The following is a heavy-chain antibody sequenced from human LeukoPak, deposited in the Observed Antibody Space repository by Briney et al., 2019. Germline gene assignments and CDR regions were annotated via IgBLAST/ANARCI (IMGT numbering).Heavy chain of an antibody. CDR1: GGSFSSYY. Sequence: SETLSLTCTVSGGSFSSYYWSWIRQPPGKGLEWIGYIYYSGSTHYNPSLKSRVTISVDTSKSQVSLKLRSVTAADTAVYYCARTTEGYAGGPGYSYYYYMDVWGKGTTVTISS. CDR3: ARTTEGYAGGPGYSYYYYMDV. V-gene: IGHV4-59*01. J-gene: IGHJ6*03. D-gene: IGHD5-12*01. CDR2: IYYSGST.